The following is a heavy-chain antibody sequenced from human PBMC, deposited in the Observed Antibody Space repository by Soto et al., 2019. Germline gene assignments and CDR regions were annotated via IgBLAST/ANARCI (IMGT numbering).Heavy chain of an antibody. V-gene: IGHV3-30*18. CDR3: AKGGYCISTSCFTGSGYYYGMDV. J-gene: IGHJ6*02. Sequence: QVRLVESGGGVVQPGRSLRLSCAASGFTFSSYGMHWVRQAPGKGLEWVAVISYDGSNKYYADSVKGRFTISRDNSKNTLYLQMNSLRAEDTAVYYCAKGGYCISTSCFTGSGYYYGMDVWGQGTTVTVSS. CDR2: ISYDGSNK. CDR1: GFTFSSYG. D-gene: IGHD2-2*02.